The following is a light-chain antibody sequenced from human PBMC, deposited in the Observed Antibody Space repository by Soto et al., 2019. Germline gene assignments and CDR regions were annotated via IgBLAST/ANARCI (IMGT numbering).Light chain of an antibody. CDR2: GAS. Sequence: EIVLTQSPGTLSLSPGEGATLSCRASQSISSTFLAWYQHKPGQAPRVLIYGASRRAAGIPDRFSGSGSGTDFTLTISRLEPEDFAVYYCQQYESSCTFGQGTKVEMK. CDR3: QQYESSCT. J-gene: IGKJ1*01. CDR1: QSISSTF. V-gene: IGKV3-20*01.